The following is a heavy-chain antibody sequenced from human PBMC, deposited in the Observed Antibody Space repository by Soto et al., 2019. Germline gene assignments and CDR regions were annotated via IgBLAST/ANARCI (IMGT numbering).Heavy chain of an antibody. J-gene: IGHJ6*02. CDR2: INHSGST. Sequence: SETLSLTCGVSGYSISSGYYWSWIRQPPGKGLEWIGEINHSGSTNYNPSLKSRVTISVDTSKNQFSLKLSSVTAADTAVYYCASTIFGVVTYYYYYGMDVWGQGTTVTVSS. CDR1: GYSISSGYY. V-gene: IGHV4-34*01. D-gene: IGHD3-3*01. CDR3: ASTIFGVVTYYYYYGMDV.